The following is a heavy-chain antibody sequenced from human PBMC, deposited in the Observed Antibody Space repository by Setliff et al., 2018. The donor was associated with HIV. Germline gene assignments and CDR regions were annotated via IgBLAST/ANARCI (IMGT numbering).Heavy chain of an antibody. CDR2: VTNTGDT. Sequence: SETLSLTCTVSGDSINTPFWWSWIRQPAGKGLEWIGRVTNTGDTSYNPSLKSRVTISMDTSKNLFSLKLTSVTAADTAVYYCARGAAGYSGYWFDPWGQGTLVTVSS. V-gene: IGHV4-4*07. D-gene: IGHD1-26*01. CDR3: ARGAAGYSGYWFDP. CDR1: GDSINTPFW. J-gene: IGHJ5*02.